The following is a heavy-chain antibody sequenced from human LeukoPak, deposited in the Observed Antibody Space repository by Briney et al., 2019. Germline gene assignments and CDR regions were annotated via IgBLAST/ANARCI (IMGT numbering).Heavy chain of an antibody. CDR1: GFTFSSYE. CDR2: ISSSGSTI. CDR3: ARDPAPQGLGLDY. Sequence: GGSLRLSCAASGFTFSSYEMNRVRQAPGKGLEWVSYISSSGSTIYYADSVKGRFTISRDNAKNSLYLQMNSLRAEDTAVYYCARDPAPQGLGLDYWGQGTLVTVSS. V-gene: IGHV3-48*03. D-gene: IGHD6-19*01. J-gene: IGHJ4*02.